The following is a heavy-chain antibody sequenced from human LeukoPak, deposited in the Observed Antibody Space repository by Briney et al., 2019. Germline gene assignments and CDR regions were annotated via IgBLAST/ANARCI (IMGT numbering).Heavy chain of an antibody. V-gene: IGHV1-2*04. CDR3: ARGSPVAAAGTAYFHH. CDR1: GYTFTDYY. Sequence: ASVKVSCKASGYTFTDYYMHWVRQAPGQGLEWMGWINPNSGDTNFAQEFQGWVTMTRDTSISTAYIELSRSRPDDTAMYYCARGSPVAAAGTAYFHHWGQGTLVTVSS. D-gene: IGHD6-13*01. CDR2: INPNSGDT. J-gene: IGHJ1*01.